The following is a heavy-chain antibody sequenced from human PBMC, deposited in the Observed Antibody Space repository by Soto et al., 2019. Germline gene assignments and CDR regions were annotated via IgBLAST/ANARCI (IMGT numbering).Heavy chain of an antibody. V-gene: IGHV3-11*01. CDR2: ISSSGSTI. Sequence: QVQLVESGGGLVKPGGSLRLSCAASGFTFSDYYMSWIRQAPGKGLEWVSYISSSGSTIYYADSVKGRFTISRDNAKNSRERGVSSLRGEDTAVYYWARGGRGCSAGSCYVGLLGYWGQGTLVTVSS. CDR3: ARGGRGCSAGSCYVGLLGY. D-gene: IGHD2-15*01. CDR1: GFTFSDYY. J-gene: IGHJ4*02.